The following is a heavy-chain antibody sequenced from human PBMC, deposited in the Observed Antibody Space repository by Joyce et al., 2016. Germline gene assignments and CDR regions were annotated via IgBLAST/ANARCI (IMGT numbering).Heavy chain of an antibody. J-gene: IGHJ6*02. CDR2: MYNSETT. D-gene: IGHD3-10*01. CDR1: GDSFSDTSYY. V-gene: IGHV4-61*01. CDR3: ATSLPSRVGGFQFFGMDV. Sequence: HLQESGPGLVKPSETLSLTCTISGDSFSDTSYYWTWIRQPPGKGLEWLGFMYNSETTHYNPALGGRLSISAGAAKKQFSLRLTSVTSADTAVYYWATSLPSRVGGFQFFGMDVWGQGTTVIVS.